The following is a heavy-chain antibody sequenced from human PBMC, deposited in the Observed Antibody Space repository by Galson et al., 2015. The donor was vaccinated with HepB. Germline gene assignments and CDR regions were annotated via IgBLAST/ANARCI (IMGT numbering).Heavy chain of an antibody. CDR1: GYTFTSYA. J-gene: IGHJ4*02. D-gene: IGHD2-21*02. CDR3: ARDGVRAGQHIVVVTAILDY. CDR2: INAGNGNT. Sequence: SVKVSCKASGYTFTSYAMHWVRQAPGQRLEWMGWINAGNGNTKYSQKFQGRVTITRATSASTAYMELSSLRSEDTAVYYCARDGVRAGQHIVVVTAILDYWGQRTLVTVSS. V-gene: IGHV1-3*01.